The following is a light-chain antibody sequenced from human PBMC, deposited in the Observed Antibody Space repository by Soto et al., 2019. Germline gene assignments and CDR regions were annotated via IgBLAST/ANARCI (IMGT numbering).Light chain of an antibody. Sequence: VLTQSPDTLSLSPGERATVSCRASQSVSSSNLAWYQKKPGQAPRVLIYGASTRATGIPDRFSGSGSGTDFTLPISRLEPEDFAVYYCQQYDNSPYTFGQGTNLEIK. CDR2: GAS. J-gene: IGKJ2*01. V-gene: IGKV3-20*01. CDR1: QSVSSSN. CDR3: QQYDNSPYT.